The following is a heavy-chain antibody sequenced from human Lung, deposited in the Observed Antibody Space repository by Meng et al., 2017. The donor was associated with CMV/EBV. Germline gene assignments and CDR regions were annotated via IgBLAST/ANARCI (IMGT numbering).Heavy chain of an antibody. J-gene: IGHJ4*02. CDR3: ATETFHDFGSGYVPFDY. CDR1: GFTFSKSW. V-gene: IGHV3-74*01. D-gene: IGHD3-3*01. CDR2: INDDGSST. Sequence: ESLKISCAASGFTFSKSWIHWVRRAPGKGLVWVSRINDDGSSTTYADSVKGRFTVSRDNAKYTLYLQMSSLRAEDTAVYYCATETFHDFGSGYVPFDYWGQGTXVTVSS.